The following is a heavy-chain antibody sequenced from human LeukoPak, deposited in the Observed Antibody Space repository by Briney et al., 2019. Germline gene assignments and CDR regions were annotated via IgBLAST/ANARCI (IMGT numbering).Heavy chain of an antibody. J-gene: IGHJ4*02. Sequence: GGSLRLSCAASGFTFSTYNMNWVRQAPGKGLEWVSSISTSSRDIYYADSVKARFTISRDNAKNSLYLQMNSLRAEDTAVYYCARPSNYQGPGNYFPFDYWGQGTLVTVSS. CDR3: ARPSNYQGPGNYFPFDY. CDR2: ISTSSRDI. V-gene: IGHV3-21*01. D-gene: IGHD5-24*01. CDR1: GFTFSTYN.